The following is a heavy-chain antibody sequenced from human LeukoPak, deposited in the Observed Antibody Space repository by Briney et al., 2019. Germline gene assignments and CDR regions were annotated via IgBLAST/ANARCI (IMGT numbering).Heavy chain of an antibody. CDR1: GFTFSSYW. D-gene: IGHD2-2*01. J-gene: IGHJ5*02. Sequence: GGSLRLSCAASGFTFSSYWMSWVRQAPGKGLEWVANIKQDGSEKYYVDSVKGRFTISRDNAKNSLYLQMNSLRAEDTAVYYCARDHIVVVPAAISWFDPWGQGTLVTVSS. CDR2: IKQDGSEK. V-gene: IGHV3-7*01. CDR3: ARDHIVVVPAAISWFDP.